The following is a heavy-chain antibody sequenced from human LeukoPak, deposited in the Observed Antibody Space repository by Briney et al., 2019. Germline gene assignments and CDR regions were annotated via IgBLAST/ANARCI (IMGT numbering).Heavy chain of an antibody. CDR1: GFTFSSSP. Sequence: PGGSLRLSCAASGFTFSSSPMRWVRQAPGKGLEWVSAIHGSGRRTYYSDSVKGRFIISRDNPSNTLFLQMYSLRAEDTAFYYCAKDGPACPWDDWGQGSLVTVSS. D-gene: IGHD2-2*01. V-gene: IGHV3-23*01. CDR2: IHGSGRRT. CDR3: AKDGPACPWDD. J-gene: IGHJ4*02.